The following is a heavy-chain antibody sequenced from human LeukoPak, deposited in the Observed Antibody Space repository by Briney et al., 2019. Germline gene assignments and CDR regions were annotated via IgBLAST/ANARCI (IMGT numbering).Heavy chain of an antibody. CDR3: ARGLYYFDY. J-gene: IGHJ4*02. CDR2: INHSGST. CDR1: GGSFSGYY. V-gene: IGHV4-34*01. Sequence: SETLSLTCAVYGGSFSGYYWSWVRQPPGKGLEWIGEINHSGSTNYNPSLKSRVTISVDTSKNQFSLKLSSVTAADTAVYYCARGLYYFDYWGQGTLVTVSS.